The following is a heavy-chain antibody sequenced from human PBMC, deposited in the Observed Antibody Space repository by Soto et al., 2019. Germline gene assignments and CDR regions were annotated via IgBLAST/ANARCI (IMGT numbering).Heavy chain of an antibody. CDR3: ASDMVRGRTDV. Sequence: SETLSLTLTVSGSSSSSYYWSWIRQPPGKGLEWIGYIYYSGSTNYNPSLKSRVTISVDTSKNQFSLKLSSVTAADTAVYYCASDMVRGRTDVWGQGTTVTVSS. J-gene: IGHJ6*02. CDR2: IYYSGST. V-gene: IGHV4-59*01. CDR1: GSSSSSYY. D-gene: IGHD3-10*01.